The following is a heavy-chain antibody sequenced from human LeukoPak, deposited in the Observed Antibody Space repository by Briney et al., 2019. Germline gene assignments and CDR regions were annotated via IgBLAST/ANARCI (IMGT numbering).Heavy chain of an antibody. J-gene: IGHJ1*01. D-gene: IGHD1/OR15-1a*01. CDR2: MNPNSGNT. CDR3: AKNNATVRYFQH. Sequence: ASVKVSCKASGYTFTSYDINWVRQAPGQGPEWMGWMNPNSGNTGYAQKFQGRVTMTRNTSISTAYMELSSLRSEDTAVYYCAKNNATVRYFQHWGHGTLVTVSS. CDR1: GYTFTSYD. V-gene: IGHV1-8*01.